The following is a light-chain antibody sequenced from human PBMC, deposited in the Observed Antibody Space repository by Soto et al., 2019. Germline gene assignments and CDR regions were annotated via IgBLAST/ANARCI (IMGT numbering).Light chain of an antibody. Sequence: QSALTQPASVSGSPRQSITISCTGTSSDVGSYNLVSWYQQHPGKAPKLMIYEVSKRPSGVSNRFSGSKSGNTASLTISGLQAEDEADYYCCSYAGSSIHVVFGGGTKLTVL. CDR2: EVS. CDR3: CSYAGSSIHVV. CDR1: SSDVGSYNL. V-gene: IGLV2-23*02. J-gene: IGLJ2*01.